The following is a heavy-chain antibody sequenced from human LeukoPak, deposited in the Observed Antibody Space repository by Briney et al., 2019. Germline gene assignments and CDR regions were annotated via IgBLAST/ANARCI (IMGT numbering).Heavy chain of an antibody. CDR2: ISGSGGST. V-gene: IGHV3-23*01. D-gene: IGHD2-15*01. CDR3: AKDGAKGTIVVVVAVPYYFDY. J-gene: IGHJ4*02. CDR1: GFTFSSYA. Sequence: AGGSLRLSCAASGFTFSSYAMSWVRQAPGKGLEWVSAISGSGGSTYYADSVKGRFTISRDNSKNTLYLQMNSLRAEDTAVYYCAKDGAKGTIVVVVAVPYYFDYWGQGTLVTVSS.